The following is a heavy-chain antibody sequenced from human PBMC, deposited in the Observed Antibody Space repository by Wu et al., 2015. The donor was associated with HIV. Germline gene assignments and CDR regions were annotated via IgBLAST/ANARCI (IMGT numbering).Heavy chain of an antibody. Sequence: QVQLVQSGAEVKKPGASVKVSCKASGYTFTGYFMHWVRQAPGQGLEWMGWINPNTGDTNYTQKFQGRVTLTRDTSISTAYMELSRLSSDDTAVYYCARGLFYDILTGYGAYYFDYWGQGTLVTVSS. D-gene: IGHD3-9*01. V-gene: IGHV1-2*02. CDR2: INPNTGDT. J-gene: IGHJ4*02. CDR1: GYTFTGYF. CDR3: ARGLFYDILTGYGAYYFDY.